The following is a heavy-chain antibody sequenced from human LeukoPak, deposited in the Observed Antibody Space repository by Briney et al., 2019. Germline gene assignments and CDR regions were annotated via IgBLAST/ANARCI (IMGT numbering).Heavy chain of an antibody. D-gene: IGHD3-22*01. CDR1: GLSISSGYY. CDR3: ARGGDYYDSSAYYLS. J-gene: IGHJ4*02. Sequence: SETLSLTCTVSGLSISSGYYWGWIRQPPGKGLEWIGSISHSGSTYYNPSLKSRVTISLDTSKNQFSLRLRSVTAADTALYYCARGGDYYDSSAYYLSWGQGTLVTVSS. CDR2: ISHSGST. V-gene: IGHV4-38-2*02.